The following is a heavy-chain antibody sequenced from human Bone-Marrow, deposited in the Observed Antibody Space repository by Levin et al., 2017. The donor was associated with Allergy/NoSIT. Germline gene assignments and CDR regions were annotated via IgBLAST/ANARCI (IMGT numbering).Heavy chain of an antibody. D-gene: IGHD2/OR15-2a*01. CDR3: ARPTGYSFNYFEL. Sequence: PGGSLRLSCKASGYTFDAYYMHWVRQAPGQGLEWMGWIDPISGDPPYAQRFLGKVTMTRDTSINTAYMELTRLRSDETAVYYCARPTGYSFNYFELWGKGTQVLVSS. J-gene: IGHJ4*02. CDR1: GYTFDAYY. CDR2: IDPISGDP. V-gene: IGHV1-2*02.